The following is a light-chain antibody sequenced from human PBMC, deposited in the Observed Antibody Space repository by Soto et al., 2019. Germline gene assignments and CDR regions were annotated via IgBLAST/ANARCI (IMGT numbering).Light chain of an antibody. CDR2: DTS. Sequence: EIVLTQSPGTLSLSPGERATLSCRASQSVSSSYLAWYQQKPGQAPRLLIYDTSSRATGIPDRFSGRESGTDFTLTISRLEPEDFAVYYCQQYENSPLAFGQGTKVEIK. V-gene: IGKV3-20*01. CDR1: QSVSSSY. CDR3: QQYENSPLA. J-gene: IGKJ1*01.